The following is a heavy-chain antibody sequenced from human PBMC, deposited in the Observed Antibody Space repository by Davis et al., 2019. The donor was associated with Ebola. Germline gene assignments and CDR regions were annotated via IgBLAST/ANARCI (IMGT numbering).Heavy chain of an antibody. V-gene: IGHV3-23*01. CDR3: AKGNGLHGY. Sequence: GGSLRLSCAASGFTFDDYAMSWVRHVPGKGLQWVSTISGSGDSTYYTDSVKGRFTISRDKSKNTMYLQMNSLRAEDTAVYYCAKGNGLHGYWGQGTLVTVSS. D-gene: IGHD3/OR15-3a*01. CDR2: ISGSGDST. J-gene: IGHJ4*02. CDR1: GFTFDDYA.